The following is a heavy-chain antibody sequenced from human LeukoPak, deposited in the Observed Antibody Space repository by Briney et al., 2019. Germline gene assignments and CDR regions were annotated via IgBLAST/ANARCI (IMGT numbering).Heavy chain of an antibody. CDR1: GFTFSSHA. CDR3: ASDSSVGYSYGTDY. CDR2: ISPDGAYT. D-gene: IGHD5-18*01. V-gene: IGHV3-64*01. J-gene: IGHJ4*02. Sequence: GGSLRLSCAASGFTFSSHAMHWVRQAPGKGLEFVSAISPDGAYTYYGNSVKGRFTISRDNAKNSLYLQMNSLRAEDTAVYYCASDSSVGYSYGTDYWGQGTLVTVSS.